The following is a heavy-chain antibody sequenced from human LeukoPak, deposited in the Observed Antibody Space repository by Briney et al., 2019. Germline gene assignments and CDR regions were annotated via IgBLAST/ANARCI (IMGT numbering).Heavy chain of an antibody. CDR2: VNHSGST. CDR1: GGPISSYY. J-gene: IGHJ6*03. D-gene: IGHD6-19*01. CDR3: ARGGGTSGWYYYYHMDV. V-gene: IGHV4-34*01. Sequence: SETLSLTCTVSGGPISSYYWSWIRQPPGKGLEWIGEVNHSGSTNYNPSLKSRVTISVDTSKNQFSLKLSSVTAADTAVYYCARGGGTSGWYYYYHMDVWGKGTTVTVSS.